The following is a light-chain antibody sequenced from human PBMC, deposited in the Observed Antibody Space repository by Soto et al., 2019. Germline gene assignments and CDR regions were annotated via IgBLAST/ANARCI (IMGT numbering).Light chain of an antibody. CDR1: QSVRSSY. CDR2: GAS. Sequence: EIVLTQSPGTLSLSPGERATLSCRASQSVRSSYLAWYQQKPGQAPRLLIYGASSRATGIPDGFSGSGSGTDFTLTISRLEPEDFAVYYCQQYGSSPWTFGQGTKVDI. CDR3: QQYGSSPWT. V-gene: IGKV3-20*01. J-gene: IGKJ1*01.